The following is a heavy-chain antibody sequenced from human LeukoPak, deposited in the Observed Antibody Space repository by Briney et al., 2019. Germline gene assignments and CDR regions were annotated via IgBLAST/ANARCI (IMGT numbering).Heavy chain of an antibody. J-gene: IGHJ4*02. V-gene: IGHV3-21*01. Sequence: GGSLRLSCAASGFTFSSYSMNWVRQAPGKGLEWVSSISSSSSYIYYADSVKGRFTISRDNAKNSLYLQMNSLRAEDTAVYYCARDGTYTDYDPDFDIWGQGTLVTVSS. CDR3: ARDGTYTDYDPDFDI. CDR2: ISSSSSYI. CDR1: GFTFSSYS. D-gene: IGHD5-12*01.